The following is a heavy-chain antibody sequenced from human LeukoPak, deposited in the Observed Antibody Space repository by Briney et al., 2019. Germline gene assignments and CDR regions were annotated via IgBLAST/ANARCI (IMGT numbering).Heavy chain of an antibody. Sequence: GGSLRLSCAASGSTFTYYHMHWVRQAPGKGLEWVSYINSRSTALYYADSVKGRFTISRDNAVNSLYLEINSLRAEDTAVYYCARGTYSSGWLEFSDFDFWGQGILVTVSS. CDR1: GSTFTYYH. CDR2: INSRSTAL. CDR3: ARGTYSSGWLEFSDFDF. V-gene: IGHV3-48*01. J-gene: IGHJ4*02. D-gene: IGHD6-25*01.